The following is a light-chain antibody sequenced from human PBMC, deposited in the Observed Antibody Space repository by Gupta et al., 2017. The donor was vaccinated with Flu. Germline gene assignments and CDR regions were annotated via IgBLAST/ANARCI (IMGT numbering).Light chain of an antibody. CDR1: QSVLYSLNNKNY. J-gene: IGKJ4*01. CDR2: SAS. CDR3: QQCGDALS. V-gene: IGKV4-1*01. Sequence: DIVLTQFPESMAVSLGERVNINCKSSQSVLYSLNNKNYLACYQQKPGQPPKLLIYSASTRASGVPNRFSGSGSGTDFTLTISSLQADYVAVYYCQQCGDALSFGGGTKVEIK.